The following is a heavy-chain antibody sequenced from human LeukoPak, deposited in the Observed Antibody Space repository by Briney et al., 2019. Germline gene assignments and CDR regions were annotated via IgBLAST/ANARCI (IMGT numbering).Heavy chain of an antibody. D-gene: IGHD2-21*02. CDR2: INHEGDT. V-gene: IGHV4-59*01. CDR1: GGSLSTNY. J-gene: IGHJ6*02. Sequence: SETLSLTCSISGGSLSTNYWSWIRRPPGKGLEWIGNINHEGDTNFNPSLKSRVTLTVDTSKNQVSLRLRSVTAADTADYYCARDSAWEGDWLDHMDVWGQGTTVIVSS. CDR3: ARDSAWEGDWLDHMDV.